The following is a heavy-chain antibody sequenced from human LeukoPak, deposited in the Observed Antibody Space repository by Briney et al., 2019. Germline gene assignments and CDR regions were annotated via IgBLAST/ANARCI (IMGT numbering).Heavy chain of an antibody. V-gene: IGHV3-48*02. CDR2: ITPTSSTI. CDR3: ARAWGSDY. J-gene: IGHJ4*02. CDR1: GFTFSNYG. Sequence: GGSLRLSCAASGFTFSNYGMNWVRLAPGKGLEWLSYITPTSSTIYYADSVKGRFTVFRDNARNSLYLQMNSLRDEDTAVYYCARAWGSDYWGQGTLVTVSS. D-gene: IGHD7-27*01.